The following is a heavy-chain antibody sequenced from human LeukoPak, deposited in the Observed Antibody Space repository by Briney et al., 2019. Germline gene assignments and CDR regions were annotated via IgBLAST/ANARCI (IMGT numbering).Heavy chain of an antibody. CDR1: GYTFINYG. D-gene: IGHD1-1*01. CDR2: TSYDGSQS. Sequence: GTSLRLSCTASGYTFINYGMHWVRQAPGQGLEWVAVTSYDGSQSFYSDSVRGRFTISRDNSKNTLYLQMNSLRAEDTAEYYCAKSLLTTATGTGRAFDIRGQGTMVTVSS. J-gene: IGHJ3*02. CDR3: AKSLLTTATGTGRAFDI. V-gene: IGHV3-33*05.